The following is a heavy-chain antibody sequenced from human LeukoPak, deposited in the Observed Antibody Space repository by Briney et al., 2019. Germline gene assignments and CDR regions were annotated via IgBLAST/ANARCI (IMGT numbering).Heavy chain of an antibody. V-gene: IGHV5-51*01. D-gene: IGHD3-22*01. J-gene: IGHJ3*01. CDR2: IYPDDPDI. CDR3: AKKRSSGYYDSGGYAIDAFDV. CDR1: GFRFANSW. Sequence: GESLKISCKGSGFRFANSWIGWVRQVPGKGLEWMGTIYPDDPDIRYSPSFQGQVTISGDKSFSTVYLQCSSLKASDTAMYFCAKKRSSGYYDSGGYAIDAFDVWGQGTMVTVSS.